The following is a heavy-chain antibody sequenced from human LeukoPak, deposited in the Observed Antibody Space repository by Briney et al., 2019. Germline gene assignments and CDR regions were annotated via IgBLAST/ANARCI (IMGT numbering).Heavy chain of an antibody. CDR2: IYYSGST. Sequence: PSETLSLTCTVSGGSISIYYWSWMRQPPGKGLEWSGYIYYSGSTNYNPSLKSRVTISVDTSKNQFSLKLSSVTAADTAVYYCARGDSSGWYYFDYWGQGTLVTVSS. J-gene: IGHJ4*02. CDR3: ARGDSSGWYYFDY. CDR1: GGSISIYY. D-gene: IGHD6-19*01. V-gene: IGHV4-59*01.